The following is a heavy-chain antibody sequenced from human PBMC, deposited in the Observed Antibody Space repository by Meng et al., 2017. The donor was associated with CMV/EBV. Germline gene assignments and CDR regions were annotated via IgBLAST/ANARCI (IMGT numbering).Heavy chain of an antibody. Sequence: GESLKISCAASGFTVSSNYMSWVRQAPGKGLEWVSVIYNGGSKYYADSVKGRFTISRDNSKNTLYLQMNSLRAEDTAVYYCARDLNVVVPAAMGGTTAKNKLGYYYYGMDVWGQGTTVTVSS. V-gene: IGHV3-66*02. J-gene: IGHJ6*02. D-gene: IGHD2-2*01. CDR1: GFTVSSNY. CDR2: IYNGGSK. CDR3: ARDLNVVVPAAMGGTTAKNKLGYYYYGMDV.